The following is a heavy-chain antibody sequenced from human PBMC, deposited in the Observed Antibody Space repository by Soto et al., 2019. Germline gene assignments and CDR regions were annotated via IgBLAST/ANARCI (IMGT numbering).Heavy chain of an antibody. Sequence: GGSLRLSCAASGFTFSDHYMSWSRQAPGKGLEWVSSISSSAITLDYADSVKGRFTISTDNAKNSLYLLMNSLRAEDTAVYYCATYSPTPNRWWGYRMDVWGQGTTVTVSS. V-gene: IGHV3-11*01. J-gene: IGHJ6*02. CDR3: ATYSPTPNRWWGYRMDV. CDR2: ISSSAITL. CDR1: GFTFSDHY. D-gene: IGHD2-15*01.